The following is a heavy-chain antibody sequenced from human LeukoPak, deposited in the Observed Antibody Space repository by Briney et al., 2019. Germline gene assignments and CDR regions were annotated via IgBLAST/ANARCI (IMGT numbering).Heavy chain of an antibody. V-gene: IGHV3-23*01. CDR1: GFTFSSYG. CDR3: AKEGLGYVLLWFGELAYVGSPDY. D-gene: IGHD3-10*01. J-gene: IGHJ4*02. CDR2: ISGSGGST. Sequence: PGGSLRLSCAASGFTFSSYGMSWVRQAPGRGLEWVSAISGSGGSTYYADSVKGRFTISRDNSKNTLYLQMNSLRAEDTAVYYCAKEGLGYVLLWFGELAYVGSPDYWGQGTLVTVSS.